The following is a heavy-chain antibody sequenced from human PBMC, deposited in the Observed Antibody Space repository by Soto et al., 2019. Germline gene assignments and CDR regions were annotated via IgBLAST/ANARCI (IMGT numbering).Heavy chain of an antibody. Sequence: ASGKVSCKASGYTFTGYYMHWVRQAPGQGLEWMGWINPNSGGTNYAQKFQGWVTMTRDTSISTAYMELSRLRSDDTAVYYCARGLRTYSGSLGDYYFDYQVHGSLFTVSS. CDR3: ARGLRTYSGSLGDYYFDY. CDR2: INPNSGGT. J-gene: IGHJ4*01. CDR1: GYTFTGYY. D-gene: IGHD3-16*01. V-gene: IGHV1-2*04.